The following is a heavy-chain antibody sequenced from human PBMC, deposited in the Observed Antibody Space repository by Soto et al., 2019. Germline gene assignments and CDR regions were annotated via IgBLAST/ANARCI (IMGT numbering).Heavy chain of an antibody. CDR1: GYAFTSYY. CDR3: ARAHWAYCGGDCYSFDY. J-gene: IGHJ4*02. D-gene: IGHD2-21*02. V-gene: IGHV1-46*01. Sequence: RASVKVSWKASGYAFTSYYMHWVLQAPGQGLEWMGIINPSGGSTSYAQKFQGRVTMTRDTSTSTVYMELSSLRSEDTAVYYGARAHWAYCGGDCYSFDYWGQGTLVTVSS. CDR2: INPSGGST.